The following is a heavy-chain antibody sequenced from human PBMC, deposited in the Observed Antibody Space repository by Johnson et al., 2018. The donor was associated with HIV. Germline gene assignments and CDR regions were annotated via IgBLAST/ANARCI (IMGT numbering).Heavy chain of an antibody. J-gene: IGHJ3*02. CDR2: ISYDGSYK. CDR1: GFTVSSNY. V-gene: IGHV3-30*01. D-gene: IGHD3-10*01. CDR3: AKGGLWFGESIDAFDI. Sequence: VQLVESGGGLVQPGGSLRLSCAASGFTVSSNYMSWVRQAPGKGLEWVAVISYDGSYKYYADSVKGRFPISRDTSKNTLYLQMNSLRAEDTSVYYCAKGGLWFGESIDAFDIWGQGTMVTVSS.